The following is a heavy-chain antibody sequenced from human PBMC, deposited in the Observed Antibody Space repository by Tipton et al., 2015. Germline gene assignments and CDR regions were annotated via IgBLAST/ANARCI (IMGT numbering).Heavy chain of an antibody. D-gene: IGHD6-13*01. CDR2: ISAYNGNT. CDR3: ATRIAATAPGDYYYYGLDV. J-gene: IGHJ6*02. V-gene: IGHV1-18*01. CDR1: GYTFTSYG. Sequence: QLVQSGAEVKKPGASVKVSCKASGYTFTSYGISWVRQAPGQGLEWMGWISAYNGNTNYAQKLQGRVTMTTDTSTSTAYMELRSLRSDDTAVYYCATRIAATAPGDYYYYGLDVWGQGTTVIVSS.